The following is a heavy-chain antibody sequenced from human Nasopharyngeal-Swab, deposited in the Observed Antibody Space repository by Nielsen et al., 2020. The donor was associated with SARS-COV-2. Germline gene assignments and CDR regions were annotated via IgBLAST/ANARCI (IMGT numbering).Heavy chain of an antibody. CDR2: IYYRGSS. J-gene: IGHJ6*03. CDR3: ARLRATVTTSYYYYYYMDV. V-gene: IGHV4-39*01. Sequence: WIRQPPGKGLESIGSIYYRGSSYYNPSLERRVTISVDTSKNQFSLKLSSVTAADTAVYYCARLRATVTTSYYYYYYMDVWGKGTTVTVSS. D-gene: IGHD4-11*01.